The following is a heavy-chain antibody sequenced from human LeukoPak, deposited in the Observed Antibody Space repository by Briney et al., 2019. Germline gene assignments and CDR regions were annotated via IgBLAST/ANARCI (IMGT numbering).Heavy chain of an antibody. CDR1: GFTFSSYS. J-gene: IGHJ4*02. Sequence: GGSLRLSCAASGFTFSSYSMNWVRQAPGKGLEWVSSISSSSSYIYYADSVKGRFTISRDNAKNSLYLQMNSLRAEDTAVYYCAREGPRGNSQFDYWGQGTLVTVSS. D-gene: IGHD2/OR15-2a*01. V-gene: IGHV3-21*01. CDR3: AREGPRGNSQFDY. CDR2: ISSSSSYI.